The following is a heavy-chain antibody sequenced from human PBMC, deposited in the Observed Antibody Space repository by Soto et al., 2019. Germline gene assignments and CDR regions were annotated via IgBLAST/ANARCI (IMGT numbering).Heavy chain of an antibody. CDR3: AHYVAASPAGGFDP. CDR2: IYWDDDN. Sequence: QITLKESGPALVKPTQTLTLTCTFSGFSLSTSGEAVGWIRQPPGEALEWLALIYWDDDNRYNPTLKTRLTITKATSKNQVVLTLTNMDPVDTATYYCAHYVAASPAGGFDPWGQGILVTVSS. V-gene: IGHV2-5*02. CDR1: GFSLSTSGEA. J-gene: IGHJ5*02. D-gene: IGHD3-10*02.